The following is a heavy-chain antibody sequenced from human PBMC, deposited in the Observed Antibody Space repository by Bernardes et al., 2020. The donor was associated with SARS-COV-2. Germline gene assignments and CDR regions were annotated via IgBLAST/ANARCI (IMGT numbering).Heavy chain of an antibody. Sequence: GGSLRLSCAASGSTFNSYAVHWVRQAPGKGLEWVAVISYDGKTQYYVDSVKGRFTISRDNSKNTLYLQMNSLSVEATAVYFCAKDLAWKGLAHSFDYWGQGVRVTVSS. CDR2: ISYDGKTQ. V-gene: IGHV3-30*18. D-gene: IGHD3-16*01. J-gene: IGHJ4*02. CDR3: AKDLAWKGLAHSFDY. CDR1: GSTFNSYA.